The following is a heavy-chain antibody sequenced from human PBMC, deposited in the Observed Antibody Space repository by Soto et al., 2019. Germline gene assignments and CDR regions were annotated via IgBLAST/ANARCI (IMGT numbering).Heavy chain of an antibody. CDR3: ARATQLLRPFDY. V-gene: IGHV4-34*01. D-gene: IGHD2-2*01. CDR1: GGSFSGYY. Sequence: QVQLQQWGAGLLKPSETLSLTCAVYGGSFSGYYWSWIRQPPGKGLEWIGEINHSGSTNYNPSLKSRVTISVDTSKNQCSLKLSSVTAADTAVYYCARATQLLRPFDYWGQGTLVTVSS. J-gene: IGHJ4*02. CDR2: INHSGST.